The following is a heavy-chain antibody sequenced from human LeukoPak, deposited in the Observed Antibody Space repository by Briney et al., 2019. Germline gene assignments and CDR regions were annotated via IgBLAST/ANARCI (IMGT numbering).Heavy chain of an antibody. D-gene: IGHD3-22*01. V-gene: IGHV3-23*01. J-gene: IGHJ4*02. CDR1: GITLSNYG. CDR2: ISDSGGST. CDR3: AKRGVVIRVILVGFNKEAYYFDS. Sequence: GGSLRLSCAVSGITLSNYGMSWVRQAPGKGLEWVAGISDSGGSTNYADSVKGRFTISRDNPKNTLYLQMNSLRAEDTAVYFCAKRGVVIRVILVGFNKEAYYFDSWGQGALVPVSS.